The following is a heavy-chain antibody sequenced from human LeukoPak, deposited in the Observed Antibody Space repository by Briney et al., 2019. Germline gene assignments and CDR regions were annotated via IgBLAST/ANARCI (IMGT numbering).Heavy chain of an antibody. CDR3: AKDGPLPYTSTSFGRHFLEY. Sequence: GGSLRLSCAASGFDFSDYGMHWARLAPGKGLEWVADISHDGSSQNYADSVQGRFTISRDNSKNTVDLQMNSLRAEDTAVYYCAKDGPLPYTSTSFGRHFLEYWGQGTLVTVSS. J-gene: IGHJ4*02. CDR1: GFDFSDYG. CDR2: ISHDGSSQ. D-gene: IGHD6-13*01. V-gene: IGHV3-30*18.